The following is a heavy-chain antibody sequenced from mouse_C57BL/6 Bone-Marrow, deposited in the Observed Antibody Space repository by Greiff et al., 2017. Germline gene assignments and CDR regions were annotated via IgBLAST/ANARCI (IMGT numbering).Heavy chain of an antibody. J-gene: IGHJ1*03. CDR2: ILPGSGST. CDR3: ASPVYWYFDV. CDR1: GYTFTGYW. Sequence: QVQLQQSGAELMKPGASVKLSCKATGYTFTGYWIEWIGEILPGSGSTNYNEKFKGKATFTADTSSNTAYMQLSSLTTEDSAIYYCASPVYWYFDVWGTGTTVTVSS. V-gene: IGHV1-9*01.